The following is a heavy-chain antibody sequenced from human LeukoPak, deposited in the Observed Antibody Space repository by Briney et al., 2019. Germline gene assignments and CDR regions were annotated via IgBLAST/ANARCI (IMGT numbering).Heavy chain of an antibody. Sequence: ASVKVSCKASGYTFTGYYMHWVRQAPGQGLEWMGWINPNSGGTNYAQKFQGRVTMIRDKSISTAYMELYSLRSDDPAVYYCARDSPGVRYGRPIFDFWGQGTLVTVSS. V-gene: IGHV1-2*02. D-gene: IGHD2-8*01. CDR1: GYTFTGYY. CDR2: INPNSGGT. CDR3: ARDSPGVRYGRPIFDF. J-gene: IGHJ4*02.